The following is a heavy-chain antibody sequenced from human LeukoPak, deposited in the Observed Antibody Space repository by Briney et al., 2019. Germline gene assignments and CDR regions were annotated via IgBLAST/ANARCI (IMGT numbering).Heavy chain of an antibody. CDR2: SIPIFGTA. D-gene: IGHD6-6*01. J-gene: IGHJ6*02. CDR1: GGTFTSYA. CDR3: ARDSSSSAYYFYGMDV. V-gene: IGHV1-69*13. Sequence: SVKVSCKASGGTFTSYAISWVRQAPGQGLEWMGGSIPIFGTANYAQKFQGRVTITADESTSTAYMELSSRRSEDTAVYYCARDSSSSAYYFYGMDVWGQGTTVTVSS.